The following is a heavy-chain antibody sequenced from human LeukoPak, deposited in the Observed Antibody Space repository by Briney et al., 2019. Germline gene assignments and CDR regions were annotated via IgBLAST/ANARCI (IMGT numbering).Heavy chain of an antibody. V-gene: IGHV4-59*12. J-gene: IGHJ4*02. Sequence: SETLSLTCTVSGGSISTYYWSWIRQPPGKGLEWIGYIYYSGSTNYNPSLRGRVTTSVDTSKNQFSLKLSSVTAADTAVYYCAREASCGGDCTLGYYFDYWGQGTLVTVSS. CDR3: AREASCGGDCTLGYYFDY. CDR1: GGSISTYY. CDR2: IYYSGST. D-gene: IGHD2-21*02.